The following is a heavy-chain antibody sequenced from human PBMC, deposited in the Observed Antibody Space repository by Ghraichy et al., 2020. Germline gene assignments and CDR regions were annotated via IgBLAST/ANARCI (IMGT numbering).Heavy chain of an antibody. CDR2: ISDSGTST. J-gene: IGHJ5*02. V-gene: IGHV3-23*01. Sequence: WGSLRLSCAASGFTFSNYAMSWVRQAPGKGLEWVSIISDSGTSTYYADSVRGRFTISRDNSKNTLYLQMNSLRAEDTALYYCARKYCSGGACYFDPWGQGTLVTVSS. CDR1: GFTFSNYA. D-gene: IGHD2-15*01. CDR3: ARKYCSGGACYFDP.